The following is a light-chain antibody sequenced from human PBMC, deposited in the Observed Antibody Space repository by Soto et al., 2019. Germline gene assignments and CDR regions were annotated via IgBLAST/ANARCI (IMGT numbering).Light chain of an antibody. J-gene: IGKJ1*01. CDR3: QQSGSSSGWT. V-gene: IGKV3-20*01. CDR2: GAS. CDR1: QSVSSSY. Sequence: EILLTQSPGTLSLSPGERATLSCRASQSVSSSYLAWYQQKPGQAPRLLIYGASNRATGIPDRFSGSGSGIDFTLTISRLEPEDLAVYYCQQSGSSSGWTFGQGTKVEIK.